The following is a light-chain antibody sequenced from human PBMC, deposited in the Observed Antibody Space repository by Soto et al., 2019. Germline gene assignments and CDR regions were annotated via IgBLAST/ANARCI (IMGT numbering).Light chain of an antibody. J-gene: IGLJ1*01. CDR2: EVS. V-gene: IGLV2-8*01. CDR1: SSDVGDSY. CDR3: SAYAGSNNFV. Sequence: QSALTQPPSASGSPGQSVTISCTGTSSDVGDSYVSWHQQHLGKAPKLIIYEVSQRPSGVPDRFSGSKSGNTASLTVSGLQTEDGADYYCSAYAGSNNFVFGSGTKGTAL.